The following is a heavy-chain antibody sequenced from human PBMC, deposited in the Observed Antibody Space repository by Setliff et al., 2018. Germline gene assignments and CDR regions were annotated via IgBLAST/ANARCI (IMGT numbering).Heavy chain of an antibody. V-gene: IGHV4-38-2*02. J-gene: IGHJ6*03. Sequence: SETLSLTCAVSGYSISSGFPWVWIRQSPGKGLEWIGRILFSGDTYYNPSLNSRVTISADTSKNQFSLNLSSVTAADTAVYYCARENRARHYMDVWGKGTTVTVSS. D-gene: IGHD3-10*01. CDR2: ILFSGDT. CDR3: ARENRARHYMDV. CDR1: GYSISSGFP.